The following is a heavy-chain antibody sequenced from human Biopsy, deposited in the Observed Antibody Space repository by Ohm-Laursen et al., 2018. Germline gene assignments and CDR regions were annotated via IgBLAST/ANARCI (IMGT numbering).Heavy chain of an antibody. V-gene: IGHV1-58*02. CDR2: IVVGGGNT. CDR3: ASRPNCGGDCSSGFDY. J-gene: IGHJ4*02. D-gene: IGHD2-21*02. CDR1: GFTFTRSA. Sequence: ASVKVSCKASGFTFTRSAMQWVRQARGQRLEWIGWIVVGGGNTNYAQKFQERVTITRDMSTSTAYMELSSLRSEDTAVYYCASRPNCGGDCSSGFDYWGQGTLVTVSS.